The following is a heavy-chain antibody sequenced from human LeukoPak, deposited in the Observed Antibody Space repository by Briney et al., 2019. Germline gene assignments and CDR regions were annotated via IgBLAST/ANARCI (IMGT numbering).Heavy chain of an antibody. CDR3: ATSVTTAGSFDY. V-gene: IGHV1-24*01. D-gene: IGHD4-11*01. J-gene: IGHJ4*02. CDR1: GYTLTELS. Sequence: GASVKVSCKVSGYTLTELSMQGVRQAPGKELEWMGGFDPEDGETIYAQKLQGRVTMTEDTSTDTAYMELSSLRSEDTAMYYCATSVTTAGSFDYWGQGTLVTVSS. CDR2: FDPEDGET.